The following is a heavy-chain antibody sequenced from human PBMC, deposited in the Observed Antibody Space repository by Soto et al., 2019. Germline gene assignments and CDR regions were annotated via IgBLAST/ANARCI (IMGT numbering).Heavy chain of an antibody. Sequence: GGSLRLSCAASGFTFSDYYMSWIRQAPGKGLEWVSHISSSGRTIYYADSVKGRFTISRDNAKNSLYLQMNSLRAEDTAVYYCARIYSRSSNLDYWGQGTLVTVSS. CDR1: GFTFSDYY. V-gene: IGHV3-11*01. CDR3: ARIYSRSSNLDY. J-gene: IGHJ4*02. CDR2: ISSSGRTI. D-gene: IGHD6-6*01.